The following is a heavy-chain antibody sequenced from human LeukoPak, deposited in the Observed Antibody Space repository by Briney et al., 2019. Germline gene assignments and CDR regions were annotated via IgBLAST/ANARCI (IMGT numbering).Heavy chain of an antibody. CDR2: ITYDGSTR. CDR1: GLTFKSYG. J-gene: IGHJ5*01. Sequence: GGSLRLSCVGSGLTFKSYGMHWVRQAPGKGLQWVAAITYDGSTRYHADSVKGRFTISRDNSKDTLYLQMNSLKIEDTATYYCARVRRYSQYESSGYYADSWGQGTLVTVSS. V-gene: IGHV3-30*03. D-gene: IGHD3-22*01. CDR3: ARVRRYSQYESSGYYADS.